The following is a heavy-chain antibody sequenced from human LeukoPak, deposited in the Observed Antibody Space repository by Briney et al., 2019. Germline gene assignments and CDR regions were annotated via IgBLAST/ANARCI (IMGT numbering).Heavy chain of an antibody. J-gene: IGHJ5*02. CDR2: LYSGGST. CDR3: ARRAGGLARNNWFDP. CDR1: GFTVSSNY. Sequence: GWALRLSCAASGFTVSSNYMSWVRQAPGKGLAGVSFLYSGGSTYYADSVKGRFTISRDNSKNTLYLQMNSLRAVDTAVYYCARRAGGLARNNWFDPWGQGTLVTVSS. D-gene: IGHD3-16*01. V-gene: IGHV3-66*01.